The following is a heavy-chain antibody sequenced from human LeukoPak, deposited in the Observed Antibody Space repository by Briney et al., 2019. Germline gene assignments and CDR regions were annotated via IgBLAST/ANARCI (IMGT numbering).Heavy chain of an antibody. D-gene: IGHD3-10*01. CDR1: GFTFSNYA. V-gene: IGHV3-23*01. CDR3: ARGLRSGTYYILPPQEYPFDY. J-gene: IGHJ4*02. CDR2: ISGSAGST. Sequence: GGSLRLSCAASGFTFSNYAMRWVRQAPGEGLEWVSSISGSAGSTYHADSVKGRFTLSRDKPKNTLYLQLTSLRAEDTAVYYCARGLRSGTYYILPPQEYPFDYWGKGTLVTVSS.